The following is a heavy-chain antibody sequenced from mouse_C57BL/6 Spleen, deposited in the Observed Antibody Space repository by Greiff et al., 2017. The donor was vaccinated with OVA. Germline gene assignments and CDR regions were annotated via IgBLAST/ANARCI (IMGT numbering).Heavy chain of an antibody. CDR1: GFTFSSYA. Sequence: EVQLVESGGGLVKPGGSLKLSCAASGFTFSSYAMSWLRQTPEKRLEWVATISDDGNYTYYPDNVKGRFTISRDNAMNNLYLQMSHLKSEDTAMYYCARDSFITSYFDVWGTGTTVTVST. D-gene: IGHD1-1*01. CDR2: ISDDGNYT. V-gene: IGHV5-4*01. J-gene: IGHJ1*03. CDR3: ARDSFITSYFDV.